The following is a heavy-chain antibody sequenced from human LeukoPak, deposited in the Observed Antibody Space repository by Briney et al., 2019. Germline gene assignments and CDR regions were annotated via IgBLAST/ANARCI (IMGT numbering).Heavy chain of an antibody. CDR2: IIPIFGTA. CDR3: ARLGGYYSDWFDP. J-gene: IGHJ5*02. V-gene: IGHV1-69*01. CDR1: GGTFSSYA. D-gene: IGHD3-22*01. Sequence: SVKVSCKASGGTFSSYAISWVRQAPGQGLEWMGGIIPIFGTANYAQKFQGRVTITADESTSTAYMELSSLRSEDTAVYYCARLGGYYSDWFDPWGQGTLVTVSS.